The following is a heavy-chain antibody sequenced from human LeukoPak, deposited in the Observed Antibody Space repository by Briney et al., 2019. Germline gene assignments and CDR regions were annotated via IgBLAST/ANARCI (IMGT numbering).Heavy chain of an antibody. J-gene: IGHJ4*02. CDR2: ITSSSSYI. CDR3: ARHVVAVGFDY. D-gene: IGHD3-22*01. V-gene: IGHV3-21*01. CDR1: GFTFSSYG. Sequence: GGSLRLSCAASGFTFSSYGMSWVRQAPGKGLEWVSAITSSSSYIYYADSVKGRFTISRDNAKNSLYLQMNSLRAEDTAVYYCARHVVAVGFDYWGQGTLVTVSS.